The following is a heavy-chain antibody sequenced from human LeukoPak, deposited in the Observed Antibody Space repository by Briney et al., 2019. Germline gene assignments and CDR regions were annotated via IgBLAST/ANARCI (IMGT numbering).Heavy chain of an antibody. CDR3: ARVLVQGNGYSGYDEPFYY. Sequence: SETLSLTCAVYGGSFSGYYWSWIRQPPGKGLEWIGEINHSGSTNYNPSLKSRVTISVDTSKNQFSLKLSSVTAADTAVYYCARVLVQGNGYSGYDEPFYYWGQGTLVTVSS. V-gene: IGHV4-34*01. J-gene: IGHJ4*02. D-gene: IGHD5-12*01. CDR1: GGSFSGYY. CDR2: INHSGST.